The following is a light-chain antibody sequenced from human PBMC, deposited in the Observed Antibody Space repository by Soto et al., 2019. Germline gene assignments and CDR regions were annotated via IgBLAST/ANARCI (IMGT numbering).Light chain of an antibody. CDR3: SSYTSDNRDYV. J-gene: IGLJ1*01. Sequence: QSVLTQPPSVSGAPGQTVTISCTGSSSYDVHWYRQLPGTAPKLIIYEVSNRPPGVSTRFSGSKSASTASLTISGLQAEDEAHYYCSSYTSDNRDYVFATGTKVTVL. CDR1: SSYD. V-gene: IGLV1-40*01. CDR2: EVS.